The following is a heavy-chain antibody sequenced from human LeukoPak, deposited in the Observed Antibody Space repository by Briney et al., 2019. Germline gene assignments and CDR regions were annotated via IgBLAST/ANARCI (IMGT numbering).Heavy chain of an antibody. J-gene: IGHJ4*02. D-gene: IGHD3-22*01. Sequence: ASVKVSCKASGYTFTSYYMHRVRQAPGQGLEWMGIINPSGGSTSYAQKFQGRVTMTRDTSTSTVYMELSSLRSEDTAVYYCAREEADSSGYYYGIDYWGQGTLVTVSS. CDR3: AREEADSSGYYYGIDY. CDR1: GYTFTSYY. CDR2: INPSGGST. V-gene: IGHV1-46*01.